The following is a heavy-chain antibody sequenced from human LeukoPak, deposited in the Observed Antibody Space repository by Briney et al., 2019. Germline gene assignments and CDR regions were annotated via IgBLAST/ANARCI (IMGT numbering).Heavy chain of an antibody. CDR2: ISWNSGSI. CDR1: GFTFDDYA. V-gene: IGHV3-9*01. Sequence: GGSLRLSCAASGFTFDDYAMHWVRQAPGKGLEWVSGISWNSGSIGYADSEKGRFTISRDNAKNSLYLQMNSLRAEDTALYYCAKDIKRSSGWYGAFDIWGQGTMVTVSS. CDR3: AKDIKRSSGWYGAFDI. D-gene: IGHD6-19*01. J-gene: IGHJ3*02.